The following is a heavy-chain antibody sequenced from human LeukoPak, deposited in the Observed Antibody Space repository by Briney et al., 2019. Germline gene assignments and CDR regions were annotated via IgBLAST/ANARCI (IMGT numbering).Heavy chain of an antibody. D-gene: IGHD3-9*01. J-gene: IGHJ5*02. CDR3: ARGRPGYFDWVPNWLDP. V-gene: IGHV4-34*01. Sequence: SETLSPTCAVYGGSFSGYYWSWIRQPPGKGLEWIGEINHSGSTNYNPSLKSRVTISVDTSKNQLSLKLSSVTAADTAVYYCARGRPGYFDWVPNWLDPWGQGTLVTVSS. CDR1: GGSFSGYY. CDR2: INHSGST.